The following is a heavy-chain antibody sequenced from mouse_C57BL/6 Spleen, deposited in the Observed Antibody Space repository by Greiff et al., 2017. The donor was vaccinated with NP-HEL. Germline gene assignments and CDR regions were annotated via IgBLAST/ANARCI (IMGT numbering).Heavy chain of an antibody. V-gene: IGHV1-18*01. CDR1: GYTFTDYN. CDR2: INPKNGGT. Sequence: EVQLQQSGPELVKPGASVKISCKASGYTFTDYNMHWVKQSHGKSLEWMGDINPKNGGTIYNQKFKGKATLTVDKSSSTAYMELRSLTSENTTVYYCARGSNYCVSSVDCFAYWGQGTMVTVSA. D-gene: IGHD1-1*01. J-gene: IGHJ3*01. CDR3: ARGSNYCVSSVDCFAY.